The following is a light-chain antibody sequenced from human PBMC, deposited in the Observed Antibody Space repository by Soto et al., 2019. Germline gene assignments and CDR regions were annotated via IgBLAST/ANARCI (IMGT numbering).Light chain of an antibody. CDR2: GAS. J-gene: IGKJ1*01. Sequence: DIPLTQSPSSVSASVGDRVTITCRASQDINIRLHWYQQKLGKAPKLLIYGASTLQSGVPSRFSGSGSGTDFTLTISNLQPEDFATYFCQQARNFPWTFGQGTKVEF. CDR3: QQARNFPWT. CDR1: QDINIR. V-gene: IGKV1-12*01.